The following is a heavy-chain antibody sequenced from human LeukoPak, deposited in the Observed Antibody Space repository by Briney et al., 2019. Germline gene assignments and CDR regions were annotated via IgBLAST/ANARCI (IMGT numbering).Heavy chain of an antibody. CDR1: GYTFTNYY. D-gene: IGHD5-24*01. Sequence: ASVKVSCKASGYTFTNYYMHWVRQAPGQGLEWMGIITASGGSTTYAQKFQGRVTMTRDTSTSTVYLELNGLRSEDTAVYYCARGMGDGYTGVRGEFDSWGQGTLVTVSS. V-gene: IGHV1-46*01. CDR2: ITASGGST. CDR3: ARGMGDGYTGVRGEFDS. J-gene: IGHJ4*02.